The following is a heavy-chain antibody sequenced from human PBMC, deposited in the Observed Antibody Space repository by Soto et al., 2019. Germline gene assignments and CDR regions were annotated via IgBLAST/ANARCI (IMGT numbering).Heavy chain of an antibody. D-gene: IGHD3-10*01. CDR3: ASMVRGVDAFDI. V-gene: IGHV3-21*01. CDR1: GFTFSSYS. J-gene: IGHJ3*02. Sequence: EVQLVESGGGLVKPGGSLRLSCAASGFTFSSYSMNWVRQAPGKGLEWVSSISSSRSYIYYADSVKGRFTISRDNAKNSLYLQMNSLRAEDTAVYYCASMVRGVDAFDIWGQGTMVTVSS. CDR2: ISSSRSYI.